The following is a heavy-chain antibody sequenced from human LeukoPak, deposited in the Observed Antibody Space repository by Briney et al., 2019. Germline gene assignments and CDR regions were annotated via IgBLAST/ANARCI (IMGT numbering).Heavy chain of an antibody. CDR1: GFTFSSYS. J-gene: IGHJ4*02. V-gene: IGHV3-21*01. D-gene: IGHD6-19*01. CDR3: AKSLDLAVAGIDY. CDR2: ISSSSSYI. Sequence: GGSLRLSCAASGFTFSSYSMNWVRQAPGKGLEWVSSISSSSSYIYYADSVKGRFTISRDNAKNSLYLQMNSLRAEDTAVYYCAKSLDLAVAGIDYWGQGTLVTVSS.